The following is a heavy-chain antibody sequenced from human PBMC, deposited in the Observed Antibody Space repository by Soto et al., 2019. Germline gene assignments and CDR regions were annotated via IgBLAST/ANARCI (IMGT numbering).Heavy chain of an antibody. J-gene: IGHJ6*02. CDR2: LNLVGTNT. CDR3: TGAPDCGGGTCRSGHRYYGLDA. Sequence: EVQLVGSGGAQFNPGGPRDFLFPPLKSPLVTSWSTWAAKIPGKGLVGFYVLNLVGTNTDYADSVMGRFTVSRDNAKKTVYLQMNSLRGEDTAVYYCTGAPDCGGGTCRSGHRYYGLDAWGQGITVTVSS. V-gene: IGHV3-74*01. CDR1: KSPLVTS. D-gene: IGHD2-21*01.